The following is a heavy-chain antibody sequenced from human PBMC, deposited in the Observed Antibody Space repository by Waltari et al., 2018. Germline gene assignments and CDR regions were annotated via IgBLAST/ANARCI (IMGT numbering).Heavy chain of an antibody. V-gene: IGHV3-74*01. D-gene: IGHD3-10*01. CDR3: TRRHRSSASGSYNHDF. CDR2: INSDGGAT. CDR1: GFTFSNSW. Sequence: EVQLVESGGGSVQPGGSLRLSCVVSGFTFSNSWMDGVRQVPGMGLVGVAVINSDGGATSQADSGRGRFSVSRDNAKNTLYLDMKSLGVDDSAIYYCTRRHRSSASGSYNHDFWGQGSPVIVSP. J-gene: IGHJ4*02.